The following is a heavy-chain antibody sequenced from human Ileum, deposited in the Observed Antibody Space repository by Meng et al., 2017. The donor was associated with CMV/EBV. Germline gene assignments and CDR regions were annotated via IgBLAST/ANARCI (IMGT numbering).Heavy chain of an antibody. V-gene: IGHV3-23*01. Sequence: GESLKISCAASGFTFSSYAMSWVRQAPGKGLEWVSAISGSGGSTYYADSVKGRFTISRDNSKNTLYLQMNSLRAEDTAVYYCARDRDFGGMDVWGQGTLVTVSS. J-gene: IGHJ4*02. CDR1: GFTFSSYA. CDR3: ARDRDFGGMDV. CDR2: ISGSGGST. D-gene: IGHD4-23*01.